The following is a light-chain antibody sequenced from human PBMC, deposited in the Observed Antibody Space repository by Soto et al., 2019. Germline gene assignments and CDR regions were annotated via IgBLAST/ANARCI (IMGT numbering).Light chain of an antibody. Sequence: EIVLTQSPGTLSLSPGERATLSCRASQSVSSSYLAWYQQKHGQAPRLLIYGTSSRATAIPDRFSGSGSGTDFTLTISRLEPEDFAVYYCQQYGSSSWMFGQGTKVEIK. CDR1: QSVSSSY. J-gene: IGKJ1*01. CDR2: GTS. CDR3: QQYGSSSWM. V-gene: IGKV3-20*01.